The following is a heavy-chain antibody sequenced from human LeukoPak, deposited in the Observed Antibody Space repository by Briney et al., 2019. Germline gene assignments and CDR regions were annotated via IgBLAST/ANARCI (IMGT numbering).Heavy chain of an antibody. CDR2: IIPIFGTA. D-gene: IGHD5-12*01. CDR1: GGTLSSYA. CDR3: ARFRGYDPSGYMDV. Sequence: GASVKVSCKASGGTLSSYAISWVRQAPGQGLEWMGGIIPIFGTANYAQKFQGRVTITADESTSTAYMELSSLRSEDTAVYYCARFRGYDPSGYMDVWGKGTTVTISS. J-gene: IGHJ6*03. V-gene: IGHV1-69*13.